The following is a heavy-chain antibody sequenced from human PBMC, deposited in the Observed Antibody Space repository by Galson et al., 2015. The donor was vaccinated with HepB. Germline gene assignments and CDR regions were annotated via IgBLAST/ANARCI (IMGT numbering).Heavy chain of an antibody. V-gene: IGHV1-18*01. Sequence: SVKVSCKASGYTFTSYGISWVRQAPGQGLEWMGWVSAYNGNTNYAQKLQGRVTMTTDTSTSTAYMELRSLRSDDTAVYYCARGSSSSWYTYFDYWGRGTLVTVSS. CDR1: GYTFTSYG. D-gene: IGHD6-13*01. CDR3: ARGSSSSWYTYFDY. CDR2: VSAYNGNT. J-gene: IGHJ4*02.